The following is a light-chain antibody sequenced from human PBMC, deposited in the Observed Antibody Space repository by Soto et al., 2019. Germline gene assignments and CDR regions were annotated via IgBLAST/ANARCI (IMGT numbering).Light chain of an antibody. V-gene: IGKV1-5*01. CDR1: QSISSW. CDR2: DAS. J-gene: IGKJ4*01. CDR3: QQYNSYSGSV. Sequence: DIQMTQSPSTLSASVGDRVTITCRASQSISSWLAWYQQKPGKAPKLLIYDASSLESGVPSRFSGSGSGTEFTLTISSLQPDDFATYYCQQYNSYSGSVFGGGTKVEIK.